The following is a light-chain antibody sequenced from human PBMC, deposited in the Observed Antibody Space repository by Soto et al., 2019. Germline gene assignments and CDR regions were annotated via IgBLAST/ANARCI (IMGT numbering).Light chain of an antibody. CDR2: KAS. Sequence: DIQMTQSPSTLSASVGDRVTITCRASQSISYWLAWYQQKPGKAPKLLIYKASSLESGVPSRFSGSGSGKEFTLTISSLQPDDFAIYYCQQYNSDPWTFDQGTKVEIK. J-gene: IGKJ1*01. V-gene: IGKV1-5*03. CDR3: QQYNSDPWT. CDR1: QSISYW.